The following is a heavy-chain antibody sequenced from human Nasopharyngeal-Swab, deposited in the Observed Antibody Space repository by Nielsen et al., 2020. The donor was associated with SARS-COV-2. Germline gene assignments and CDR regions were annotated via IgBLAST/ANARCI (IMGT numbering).Heavy chain of an antibody. D-gene: IGHD3-10*01. J-gene: IGHJ5*02. CDR3: ARARRPSSMVRHRLNWFDP. V-gene: IGHV4-59*01. CDR1: GGSISSYY. CDR2: IYYSGST. Sequence: ESLKISCTVSGGSISSYYWSWIRQPPGKGLEWIGYIYYSGSTNYNPSLKSRVTISVDTSKNQFSLKLSSVSVADTAVYYCARARRPSSMVRHRLNWFDPWGQGTLVTISS.